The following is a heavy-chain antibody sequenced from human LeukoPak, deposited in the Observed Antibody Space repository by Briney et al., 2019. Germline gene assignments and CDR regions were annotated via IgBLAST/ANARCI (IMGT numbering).Heavy chain of an antibody. J-gene: IGHJ1*01. CDR2: IYITGST. CDR3: AKSWGYAANSLHIQH. D-gene: IGHD4-23*01. CDR1: GGSISSYY. Sequence: SSETLSLTCTVSGGSISSYYWSWIRQPAGKGREWIGRIYITGSTDYNPSLKSRVTMSVDTSNNQFSLKLTSVTAADTAVYYCAKSWGYAANSLHIQHWGQGDRVIVSA. V-gene: IGHV4-4*07.